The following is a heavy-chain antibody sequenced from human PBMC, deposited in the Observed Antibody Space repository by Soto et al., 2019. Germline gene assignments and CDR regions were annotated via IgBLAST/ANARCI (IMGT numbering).Heavy chain of an antibody. V-gene: IGHV1-69*13. D-gene: IGHD5-18*01. CDR3: ARVRAAMVHTYYYYGMDV. J-gene: IGHJ6*02. CDR1: GGTFSSYA. Sequence: GASVKVSCKASGGTFSSYAISWVRQAPGQGLEWMGGIIPIFGTANYAQKFQGGVTITADESTSTAYMELSSLRSEDTAVYYCARVRAAMVHTYYYYGMDVWGQGTTVTVSS. CDR2: IIPIFGTA.